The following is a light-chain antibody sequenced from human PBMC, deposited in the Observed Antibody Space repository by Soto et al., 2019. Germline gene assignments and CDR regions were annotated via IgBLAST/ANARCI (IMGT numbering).Light chain of an antibody. Sequence: QSALTQPASVSGSPGQSITISCTGTSSDVGGYDHVSWYQQHPGKAPKLMIYDVSNRPSGVSNRFSGSKSGNTASLAVSGLQAEDEAEYYCSSYTSRDTLVFGGGTQLTVL. CDR3: SSYTSRDTLV. J-gene: IGLJ3*02. CDR2: DVS. V-gene: IGLV2-14*03. CDR1: SSDVGGYDH.